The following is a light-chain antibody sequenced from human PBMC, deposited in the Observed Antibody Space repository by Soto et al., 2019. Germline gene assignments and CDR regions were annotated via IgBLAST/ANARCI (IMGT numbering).Light chain of an antibody. Sequence: EIVMTQSPATLSVSPGERATLSCRASQSVSSNLAWYQQKPGQAPRLLIYGASTRATGIPARFSGSGSGTEFTLTISSRQSEDFAVYYCQQYNNWPPVRFGPGTKVDIK. J-gene: IGKJ3*01. CDR1: QSVSSN. CDR2: GAS. CDR3: QQYNNWPPVR. V-gene: IGKV3-15*01.